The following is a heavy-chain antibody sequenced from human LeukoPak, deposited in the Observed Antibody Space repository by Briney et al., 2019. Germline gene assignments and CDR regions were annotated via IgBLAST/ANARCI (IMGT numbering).Heavy chain of an antibody. Sequence: GGSLRLSCAASGVTFSSYAMSWVRQAPGKGLEWVSAISGSGGSTYYADSVKGRFTISRDNSKNTLYLQMNSLRAEDTAVYYCAKAAPHIVGATSYFQHWGQGTLVTVSS. V-gene: IGHV3-23*01. D-gene: IGHD1-26*01. J-gene: IGHJ1*01. CDR1: GVTFSSYA. CDR2: ISGSGGST. CDR3: AKAAPHIVGATSYFQH.